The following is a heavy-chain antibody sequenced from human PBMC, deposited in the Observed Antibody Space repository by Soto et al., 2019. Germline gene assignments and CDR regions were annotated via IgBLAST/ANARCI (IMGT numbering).Heavy chain of an antibody. Sequence: GGSLRLSCAASGFVFNDYAISWVRQAPGKGLEWVSGISASGGRTYYADSVKGRLSVSRDNSNNSVFLQINRLRDEDTAVYYCTRVGGYYGDYPNFDYWGQGALVTVSS. CDR2: ISASGGRT. V-gene: IGHV3-23*01. D-gene: IGHD4-17*01. CDR3: TRVGGYYGDYPNFDY. J-gene: IGHJ4*02. CDR1: GFVFNDYA.